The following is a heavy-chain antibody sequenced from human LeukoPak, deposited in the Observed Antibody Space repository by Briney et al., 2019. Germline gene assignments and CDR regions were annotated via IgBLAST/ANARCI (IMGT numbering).Heavy chain of an antibody. V-gene: IGHV3-21*01. CDR2: ISSSSSYI. CDR3: ARGSYSSSWYVFDY. Sequence: PGGSLRLSCAASGFTFSSYWMSWVRQAPGKGLEWVSSISSSSSYIYYADSVKGRFTISRDNAKNSLYLQMNSLRAEDTAVYYCARGSYSSSWYVFDYWGQGTLVTVSS. CDR1: GFTFSSYW. D-gene: IGHD6-13*01. J-gene: IGHJ4*02.